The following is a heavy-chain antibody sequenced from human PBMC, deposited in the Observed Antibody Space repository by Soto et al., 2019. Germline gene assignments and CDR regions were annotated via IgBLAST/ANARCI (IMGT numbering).Heavy chain of an antibody. J-gene: IGHJ6*03. Sequence: EVQLLESGGGLVQPGGSLRLSCAASGFTFSSYAMSWVRQAPGKGLEWVSAISGSGGSTYYADSVKGRFTISRDNSKNTLYLQMNSLRAEDTAVYYCAKVGGSGSYGYYYYYYMDVWGKGTTVTVSS. CDR1: GFTFSSYA. CDR3: AKVGGSGSYGYYYYYYMDV. D-gene: IGHD3-10*01. V-gene: IGHV3-23*01. CDR2: ISGSGGST.